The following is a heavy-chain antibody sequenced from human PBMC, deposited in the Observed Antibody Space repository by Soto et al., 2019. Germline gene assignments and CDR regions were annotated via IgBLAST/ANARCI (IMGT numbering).Heavy chain of an antibody. CDR1: GGSISSYY. Sequence: QVQLQESGPGLVKPSETLSLTCTVSGGSISSYYWSWIRQPPGKGLEWIGYIYYSGSTNYNPSLQSRVTITVDTSKNQFSLKLSSVTAADTAVYYCARVQLSNDFDQRWGQGTLVTVSS. CDR3: ARVQLSNDFDQR. J-gene: IGHJ4*02. CDR2: IYYSGST. D-gene: IGHD3-3*01. V-gene: IGHV4-59*01.